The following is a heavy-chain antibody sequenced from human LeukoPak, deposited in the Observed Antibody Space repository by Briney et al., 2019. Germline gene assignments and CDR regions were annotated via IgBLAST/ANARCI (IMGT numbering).Heavy chain of an antibody. CDR3: AGQSRLGYCSGGSCYSQPFDP. D-gene: IGHD2-15*01. J-gene: IGHJ5*02. V-gene: IGHV3-48*03. CDR1: GFNLGFYW. Sequence: GGSLRLSCKASGFNLGFYWMNWVRQAPGKGLEWVSYISSSGFNIYYADSVKGRFTISRDNAKNSLYLQMNSLRAEDTAVYYCAGQSRLGYCSGGSCYSQPFDPWGQGTLVTVSS. CDR2: ISSSGFNI.